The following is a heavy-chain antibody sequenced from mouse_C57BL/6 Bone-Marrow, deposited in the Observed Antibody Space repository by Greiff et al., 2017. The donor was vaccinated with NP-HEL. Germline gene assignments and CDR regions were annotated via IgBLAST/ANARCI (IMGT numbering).Heavy chain of an antibody. CDR2: ISYDGSN. D-gene: IGHD2-10*02. Sequence: EVQLQQSGPGLVKPSQSLSLTCSFPGYSITRGYYWNWIRRFPGNKLEWVGSISYDGSNNSSPSLKNRISITRDTSKNQFFLKLNSVTAEDTATYYCARAYGNYLDYWGQGTTLTVSS. V-gene: IGHV3-6*01. J-gene: IGHJ2*01. CDR1: GYSITRGYY. CDR3: ARAYGNYLDY.